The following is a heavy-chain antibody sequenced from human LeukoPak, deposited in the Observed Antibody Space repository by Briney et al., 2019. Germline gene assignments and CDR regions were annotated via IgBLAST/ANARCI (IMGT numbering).Heavy chain of an antibody. Sequence: KPSETLSLTCAVYGGSFSGYYWSWIRQPPGKGLEWIGEINHSGSTNYNPSLKSRVTISVDTSKNQFSLKLSSVTAADTAVYYCARRSYGGLYYFDYWGQGTLVTVSS. CDR1: GGSFSGYY. CDR2: INHSGST. V-gene: IGHV4-34*01. CDR3: ARRSYGGLYYFDY. J-gene: IGHJ4*02. D-gene: IGHD4-23*01.